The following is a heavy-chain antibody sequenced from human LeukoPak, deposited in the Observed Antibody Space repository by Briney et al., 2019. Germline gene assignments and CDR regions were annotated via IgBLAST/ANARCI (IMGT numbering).Heavy chain of an antibody. V-gene: IGHV1-69*13. D-gene: IGHD3-16*01. J-gene: IGHJ4*02. CDR1: GGTFSSYA. CDR2: IIPIFGTA. Sequence: ASVKVSCKASGGTFSSYAISWVRQAPGQGLEWMGGIIPIFGTANYAQKFQGRVTITADESTSTAYMELSSLRSEDTAVYYCATVAGLKGVGCWGQGTLVTVSS. CDR3: ATVAGLKGVGC.